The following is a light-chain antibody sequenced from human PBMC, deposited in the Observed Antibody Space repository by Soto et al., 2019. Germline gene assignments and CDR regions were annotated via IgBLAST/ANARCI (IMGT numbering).Light chain of an antibody. CDR3: QQYGSLPWT. CDR2: GAS. V-gene: IGKV3-20*01. Sequence: EIVLTQSPGTLSLSPGEKATLSCRASQSVSSNYLAWYQQKPGQAPRPLIYGASSRAIGIPDRFSGSGAGTDFTLTISRLEPEDFAVYYCQQYGSLPWTFGQGTKVELK. CDR1: QSVSSNY. J-gene: IGKJ1*01.